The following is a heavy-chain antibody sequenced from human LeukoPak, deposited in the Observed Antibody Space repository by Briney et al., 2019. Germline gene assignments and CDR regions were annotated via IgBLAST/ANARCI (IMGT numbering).Heavy chain of an antibody. Sequence: ASVKVSCKASGYTFTNYGISWVRQAPGRGLEWMGWISVYNGNTNYAQKVQGRVTMTTDTSTSTAYMELRSLRSDDTAVYYCARGYDSSGYYYFDYWGQGTLVTVSS. D-gene: IGHD3-22*01. J-gene: IGHJ4*02. CDR2: ISVYNGNT. CDR1: GYTFTNYG. V-gene: IGHV1-18*01. CDR3: ARGYDSSGYYYFDY.